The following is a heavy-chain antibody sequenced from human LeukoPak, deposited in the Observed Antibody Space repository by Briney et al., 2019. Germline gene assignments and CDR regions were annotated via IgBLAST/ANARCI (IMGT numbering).Heavy chain of an antibody. J-gene: IGHJ3*02. D-gene: IGHD6-13*01. CDR3: VSYVIAAAGRGAFDI. CDR1: GGSISSYY. CDR2: IYTSGST. V-gene: IGHV4-4*07. Sequence: ASETLSLTCTVSGGSISSYYWSWIRQPAGKGLEWIGRIYTSGSTNYNPSLKSRVTMSVDTSKNQFSLKLSSVTAADTAVYYCVSYVIAAAGRGAFDIWGQGTMVTVSS.